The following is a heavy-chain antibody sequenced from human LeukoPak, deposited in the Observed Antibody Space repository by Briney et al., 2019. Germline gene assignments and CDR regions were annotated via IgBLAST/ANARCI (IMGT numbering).Heavy chain of an antibody. CDR2: ISSGSSTI. D-gene: IGHD6-13*01. J-gene: IGHJ4*02. CDR1: GFTLSTYS. V-gene: IGHV3-48*02. CDR3: ARVIRGYSSTWYVDY. Sequence: PGRSLRLSCAASGFTLSTYSMNWVRQAPGKGLEWVSYISSGSSTIYYADSVKGRFTISRDNAKNSLYLQMNSLRDEDTAVYYCARVIRGYSSTWYVDYWGQGTLVTVSS.